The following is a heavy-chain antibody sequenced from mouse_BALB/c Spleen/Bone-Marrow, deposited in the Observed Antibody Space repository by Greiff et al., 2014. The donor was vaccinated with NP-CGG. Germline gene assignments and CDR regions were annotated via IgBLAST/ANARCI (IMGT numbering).Heavy chain of an antibody. CDR2: INPSNGDT. V-gene: IGHV1S81*02. CDR3: TRSGGITTRVWFAY. CDR1: SYTFTSYY. J-gene: IGHJ3*01. D-gene: IGHD2-4*01. Sequence: VQLQQSGAELVKPGASVKLSCKASSYTFTSYYIYWVKQRPGQGLEWIGEINPSNGDTNFNEKFESKATLTVDKSSSTAYMQLSSLTSEDSAVYYCTRSGGITTRVWFAYWGQGTLVTVSA.